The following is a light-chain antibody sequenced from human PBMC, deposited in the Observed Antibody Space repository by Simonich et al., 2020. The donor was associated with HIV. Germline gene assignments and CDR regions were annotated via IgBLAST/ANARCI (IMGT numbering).Light chain of an antibody. Sequence: DIVMTQSPNSLAVSLGERATINCKSRQIVLYRSKNKNYLAWYQQKPGQPPKLLIYWASTRESGVPDRFSGSGSGTEFSLTISSLQAEDVAVYYCQQYYSTPGTFGQGTKLEIK. CDR2: WAS. V-gene: IGKV4-1*01. CDR1: QIVLYRSKNKNY. J-gene: IGKJ2*01. CDR3: QQYYSTPGT.